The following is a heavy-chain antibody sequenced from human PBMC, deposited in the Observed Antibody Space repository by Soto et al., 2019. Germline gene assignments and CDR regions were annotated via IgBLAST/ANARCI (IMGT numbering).Heavy chain of an antibody. D-gene: IGHD6-13*01. J-gene: IGHJ4*02. V-gene: IGHV3-23*01. CDR3: AKELSSMWFPLNS. CDR1: GFTFSSYA. CDR2: ISGSGGST. Sequence: RLSCAASGFTFSSYAMSWVRQAPGKGLEWVSAISGSGGSTWYADSVQGRFTISSDNSKNTLYLQMNSLRAEDTALYYCAKELSSMWFPLNSWGQGTLVTVSS.